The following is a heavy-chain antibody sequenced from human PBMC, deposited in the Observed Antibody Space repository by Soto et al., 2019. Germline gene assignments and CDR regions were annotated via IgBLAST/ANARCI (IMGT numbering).Heavy chain of an antibody. D-gene: IGHD3-22*01. J-gene: IGHJ5*02. CDR2: IYPGDSDT. V-gene: IGHV5-51*01. CDR1: GYSFTSYW. Sequence: GESLKISCKGSGYSFTSYWIGWVRQMPGKGLEWMGIIYPGDSDTRYSPSFQGQVIISADKSISTAYLQWSSLKASDTAMYYCARHCYYDSSGYYNYDDWFDPWGQGTLVTVSS. CDR3: ARHCYYDSSGYYNYDDWFDP.